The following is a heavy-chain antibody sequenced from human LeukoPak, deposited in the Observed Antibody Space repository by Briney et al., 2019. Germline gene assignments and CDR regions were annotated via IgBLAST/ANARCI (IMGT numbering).Heavy chain of an antibody. Sequence: SETLSLTCTVSGGSISSSSYYWGWIRQPPGKGLEWIGSIYYRGSTYYNPSLKSRVTISLDTSKDQFSLKLSSVTAADTAVYYCARGHSYYGSGSLTWFDPWGQGTLVTVSS. J-gene: IGHJ5*02. CDR1: GGSISSSSYY. CDR2: IYYRGST. D-gene: IGHD3-10*01. V-gene: IGHV4-39*07. CDR3: ARGHSYYGSGSLTWFDP.